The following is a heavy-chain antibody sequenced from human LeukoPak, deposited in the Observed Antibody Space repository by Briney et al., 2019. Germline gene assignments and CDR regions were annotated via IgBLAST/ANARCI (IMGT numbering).Heavy chain of an antibody. D-gene: IGHD3-22*01. J-gene: IGHJ3*02. CDR3: ARIKGGITMIVVPYAFDI. CDR1: GYTFTSYG. Sequence: GASVKVSCKASGYTFTSYGISWVRQAPGQGLEWMGWISAYNGNTNYAQKLQGRVTITTDTSTSTAYMELRSLRPDGTAVYYCARIKGGITMIVVPYAFDIWGQGTMVTVSS. V-gene: IGHV1-18*01. CDR2: ISAYNGNT.